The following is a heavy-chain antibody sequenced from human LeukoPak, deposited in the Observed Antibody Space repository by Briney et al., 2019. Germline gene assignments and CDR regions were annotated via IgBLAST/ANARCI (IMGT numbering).Heavy chain of an antibody. V-gene: IGHV3-23*01. Sequence: HSGGSLRLSCAASGFTFSSYGMSWVRQAPGKGLEWVSAISGIGVVTFYADSVKGRFTISRDNSKNTLYLQLNSLRAEDTAVYYCAKVTPESDSWGQGTLVTVSS. J-gene: IGHJ4*02. CDR2: ISGIGVVT. CDR3: AKVTPESDS. CDR1: GFTFSSYG.